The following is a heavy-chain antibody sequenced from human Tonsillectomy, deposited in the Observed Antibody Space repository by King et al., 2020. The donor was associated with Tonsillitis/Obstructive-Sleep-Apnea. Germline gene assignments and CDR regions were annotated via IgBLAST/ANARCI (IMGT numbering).Heavy chain of an antibody. CDR1: EFTFNTYT. Sequence: VQLVQSGGGVVQSGRSLRLSCAASEFTFNTYTMHWVRQAPGKGLEWVAVISYDGSNKYYADSVKGRFTISRDNSKNTLYLQMNILRAEDTAVYYCARDPTGYFDWSLGLTNFGYWGQGTLVTVSS. CDR3: ARDPTGYFDWSLGLTNFGY. D-gene: IGHD3-9*01. V-gene: IGHV3-30*04. CDR2: ISYDGSNK. J-gene: IGHJ4*02.